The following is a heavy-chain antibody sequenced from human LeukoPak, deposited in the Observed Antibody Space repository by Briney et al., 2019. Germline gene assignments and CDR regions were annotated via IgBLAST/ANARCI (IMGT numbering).Heavy chain of an antibody. CDR1: GGSISSGGYS. CDR3: ARRRYYDSTGYSSAYYFDS. CDR2: IYHSGST. V-gene: IGHV4-30-2*01. Sequence: SETLSLTCAVSGGSISSGGYSWSWIRQPPGKGLEWIGYIYHSGSTYYNPSLKSRVTISVDRSKNQFSLKLSSVTAADTAVYYCARRRYYDSTGYSSAYYFDSWGQGTLVTVSS. D-gene: IGHD3-22*01. J-gene: IGHJ4*02.